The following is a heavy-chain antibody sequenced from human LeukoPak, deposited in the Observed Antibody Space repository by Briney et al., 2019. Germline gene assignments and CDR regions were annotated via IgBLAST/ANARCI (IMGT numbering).Heavy chain of an antibody. CDR1: GYSISSGYY. CDR2: MYHSGST. V-gene: IGHV4-38-2*01. CDR3: AGGPRVDTSMVPPYYYMDV. D-gene: IGHD5-18*01. J-gene: IGHJ6*03. Sequence: SETLSLTCAVSGYSISSGYYWGWIRQPPGKGLEWIGSMYHSGSTYYNPSLKSRVTISADTSKNQFSLKLSSVTAADSAEYYCAGGPRVDTSMVPPYYYMDVWGKGTTVTVSS.